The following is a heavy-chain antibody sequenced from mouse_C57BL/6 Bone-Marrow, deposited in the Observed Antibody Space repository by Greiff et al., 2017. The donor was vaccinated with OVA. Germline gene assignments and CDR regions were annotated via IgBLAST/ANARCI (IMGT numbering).Heavy chain of an antibody. CDR1: GYTFTSYW. CDR3: ARVDY. Sequence: QLQQPGAELVRPGTSVKLSCKASGYTFTSYWMHWVKQRPGQGLEWIGVIDPSDSYTNYKQKFKGKATLTVDTSSSTAYMQLSSLTSEDSAVYYCARVDYWGQGTSVTVSS. V-gene: IGHV1-59*01. CDR2: IDPSDSYT. J-gene: IGHJ4*01.